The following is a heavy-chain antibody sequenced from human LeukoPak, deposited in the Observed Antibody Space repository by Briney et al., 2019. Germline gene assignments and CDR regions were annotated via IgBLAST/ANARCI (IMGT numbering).Heavy chain of an antibody. CDR1: GYTFSSYG. CDR2: INAYNGNT. V-gene: IGHV1-18*01. D-gene: IGHD3-22*01. J-gene: IGHJ6*02. CDR3: ARPSLYYDTSSYYGPYYGMDV. Sequence: ASVKVSCKASGYTFSSYGISWVRQAPGQGLEWMGWINAYNGNTNYAPNSQGRVTMTTDTSTDTGHMELRSLRSDDTAVYYCARPSLYYDTSSYYGPYYGMDVWGQGTTVTVSS.